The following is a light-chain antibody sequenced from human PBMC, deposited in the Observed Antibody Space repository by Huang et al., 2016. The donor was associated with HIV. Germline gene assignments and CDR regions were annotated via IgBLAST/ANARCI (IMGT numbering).Light chain of an antibody. CDR3: QQRNSYLFT. Sequence: IQLTQSPSSLSASVGARVTITCRASQGISSYLAWYQQKPGKAPKLLIYAASTLQSGVPCRFSGSGSGTDFTLTISRLQPEDFATYYCQQRNSYLFTCGGGTKVEIK. CDR1: QGISSY. V-gene: IGKV1-9*01. J-gene: IGKJ4*01. CDR2: AAS.